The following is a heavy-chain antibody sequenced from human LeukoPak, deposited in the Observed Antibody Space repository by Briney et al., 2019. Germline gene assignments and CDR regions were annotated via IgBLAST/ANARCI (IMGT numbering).Heavy chain of an antibody. J-gene: IGHJ5*02. CDR3: ARGRLYYYGSGNRSGGYWFDP. V-gene: IGHV4-34*01. CDR2: INHSGST. Sequence: SETLSLTCAVYGGSFSGYYWSWIRQPPGKGLEWIGEINHSGSTNYNPSLKSRVTISVDTSKNQFSLKLSSVTAADAAVYYCARGRLYYYGSGNRSGGYWFDPWGQGTLVTVSS. CDR1: GGSFSGYY. D-gene: IGHD3-10*01.